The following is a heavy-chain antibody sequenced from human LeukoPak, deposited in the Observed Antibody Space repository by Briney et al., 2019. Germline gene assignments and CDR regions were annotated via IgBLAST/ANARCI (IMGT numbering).Heavy chain of an antibody. CDR2: IYSGGST. CDR1: GFAVSTNY. J-gene: IGHJ6*02. D-gene: IGHD3-22*01. Sequence: GGSLGVSWAASGFAVSTNYMSWVRQAPRKGLEWVSVIYSGGSTYYADSVKGRFTISRDSSKNTLYLQMNSLRAEDTAVYYCARESLYYDSSGPGVWGQGTTVTVSS. V-gene: IGHV3-66*02. CDR3: ARESLYYDSSGPGV.